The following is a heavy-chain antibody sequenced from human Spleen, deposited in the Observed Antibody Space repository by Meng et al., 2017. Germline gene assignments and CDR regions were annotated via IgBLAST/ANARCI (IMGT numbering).Heavy chain of an antibody. CDR3: ARDYVWGSYRYIDY. D-gene: IGHD3-16*02. CDR1: GYPFYSLG. V-gene: IGHV7-4-1*02. Sequence: QVQLVKSGSDLKKPGTSVKGSCKASGYPFYSLGINWVRQAPGQGPEWMGWINTNTRKPTYAQGFTGRFVFSLDTSISTAYLQISTLKAEDTAIYYCARDYVWGSYRYIDYWGQGTLVTVSS. J-gene: IGHJ4*02. CDR2: INTNTRKP.